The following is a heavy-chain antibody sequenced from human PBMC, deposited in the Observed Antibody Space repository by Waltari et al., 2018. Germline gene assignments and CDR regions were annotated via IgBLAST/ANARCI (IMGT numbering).Heavy chain of an antibody. CDR2: ISPIFGTA. D-gene: IGHD3-16*01. J-gene: IGHJ6*02. V-gene: IGHV1-69*01. Sequence: QVQLVQSGAEVKKPGSSVKVSCKASGGTFGSYAISWVRQAPGQGLEWMGGISPIFGTANYAQKFQGRVTITADESTSTAYMELSSLRSEDTAVYYCARAGLLGGREYGMDVWGQGTTVTVSS. CDR1: GGTFGSYA. CDR3: ARAGLLGGREYGMDV.